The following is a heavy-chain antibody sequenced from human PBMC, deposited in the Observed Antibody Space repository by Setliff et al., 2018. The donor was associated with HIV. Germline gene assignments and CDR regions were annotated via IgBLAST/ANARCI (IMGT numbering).Heavy chain of an antibody. CDR1: GFTFSSYG. J-gene: IGHJ6*03. CDR3: ARLCLRCKGLIYDYMDV. CDR2: ISNDGTNK. D-gene: IGHD2-8*01. V-gene: IGHV3-30*19. Sequence: PGGSLRLSCAASGFTFSSYGMHWVRQAPGKGLEWVAVISNDGTNKYYAESVEGRFTISRDNAKNTLSLQMNSLRAEDTALYHCARLCLRCKGLIYDYMDVWGKGTTVTVSS.